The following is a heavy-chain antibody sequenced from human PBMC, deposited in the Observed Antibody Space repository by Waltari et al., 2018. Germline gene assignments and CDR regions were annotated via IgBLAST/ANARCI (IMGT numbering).Heavy chain of an antibody. Sequence: EVQLVESGGDLVQPGGSLRLSCAASGFTFSTYWMSWMRQAPGKGLEGVANINQAGTDKYYGDSVKGRFTISRDNARNSLYLQMSSLRVEDTAFYYCARASAVPGTRDYWGQGTLVTVSS. CDR3: ARASAVPGTRDY. CDR1: GFTFSTYW. J-gene: IGHJ4*02. D-gene: IGHD6-19*01. CDR2: INQAGTDK. V-gene: IGHV3-7*01.